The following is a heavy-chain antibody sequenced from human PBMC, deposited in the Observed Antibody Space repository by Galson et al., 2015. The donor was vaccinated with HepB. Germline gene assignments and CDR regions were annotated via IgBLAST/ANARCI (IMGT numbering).Heavy chain of an antibody. V-gene: IGHV3-23*01. CDR3: VKGAWADY. CDR2: IIGYDNTT. Sequence: SLRLSCAASGFTFSRYAMSWVRQAPGKGLEWVSTIIGYDNTTYYADSVRGRFTISKDKSKNTLYLQMNSLRVEDTALYYCVKGAWADYWGQGTLVTVSS. CDR1: GFTFSRYA. D-gene: IGHD3-16*01. J-gene: IGHJ4*02.